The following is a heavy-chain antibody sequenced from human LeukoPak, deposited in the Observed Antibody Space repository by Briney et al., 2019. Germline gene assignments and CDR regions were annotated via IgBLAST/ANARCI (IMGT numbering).Heavy chain of an antibody. CDR1: GFTFSSYA. Sequence: ASVKVSCKASGFTFSSYAMSWVRQAPGKGLEWVSAISGSGGSTYYADSVKGRFTISRDNSKNTLYLQMNSLRAEDTAVYYCAKETVVAGIFDYWGQGTLVTVSS. V-gene: IGHV3-23*01. D-gene: IGHD6-19*01. J-gene: IGHJ4*02. CDR3: AKETVVAGIFDY. CDR2: ISGSGGST.